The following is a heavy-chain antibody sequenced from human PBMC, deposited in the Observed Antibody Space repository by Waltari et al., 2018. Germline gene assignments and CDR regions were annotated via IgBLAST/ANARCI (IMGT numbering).Heavy chain of an antibody. CDR1: GGTFSSYA. CDR2: IIPILGTA. D-gene: IGHD6-6*01. J-gene: IGHJ6*02. V-gene: IGHV1-69*01. CDR3: ARSEYSSSSGGAGNYYYYYGMDV. Sequence: QVQLVQSGAEVKKPGSSVKVSCKASGGTFSSYAISWVRQAPGQGLDWTGGIIPILGTANNAQKFQGRVTITADESPSTAYMELSSLRSEDTAVYYCARSEYSSSSGGAGNYYYYYGMDVWGQGTTVTVSS.